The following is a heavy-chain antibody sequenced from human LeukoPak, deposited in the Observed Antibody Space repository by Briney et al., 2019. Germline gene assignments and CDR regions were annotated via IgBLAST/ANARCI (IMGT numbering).Heavy chain of an antibody. V-gene: IGHV3-7*01. CDR1: GFTLRSYS. Sequence: GGSLRLSCAVSGFTLRSYSMSWVRQAPGKGLEWLTNISQDGSEKYYVGSVKGRFTISRDDANNSLYLQMNSLRAEDTAVYYCVRGVGSSSPYWGQGTLVTVSS. J-gene: IGHJ4*02. CDR3: VRGVGSSSPY. D-gene: IGHD6-6*01. CDR2: ISQDGSEK.